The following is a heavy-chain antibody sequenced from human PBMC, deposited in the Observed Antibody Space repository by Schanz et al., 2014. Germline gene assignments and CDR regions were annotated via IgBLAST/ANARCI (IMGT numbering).Heavy chain of an antibody. CDR3: ARDRGYCSGGSCLTFDY. Sequence: QVQLVESGGGVVQFGRSLRLSCVASGFTFSSYGMHWVRQAPGKGLEWVAVISYDGRNKYYADSVEGRFTISRDNSKNTLYLQMNTLRAEDTAVYYCARDRGYCSGGSCLTFDYWGQGTTVTVSS. J-gene: IGHJ4*03. CDR1: GFTFSSYG. D-gene: IGHD2-15*01. V-gene: IGHV3-30*19. CDR2: ISYDGRNK.